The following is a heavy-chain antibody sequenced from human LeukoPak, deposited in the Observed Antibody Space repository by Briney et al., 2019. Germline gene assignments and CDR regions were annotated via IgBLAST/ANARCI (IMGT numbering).Heavy chain of an antibody. CDR2: INPNSGGT. D-gene: IGHD3-16*01. CDR3: ARARGGVLWGEQDWFDP. CDR1: GYTFTGYY. V-gene: IGHV1-2*02. J-gene: IGHJ5*02. Sequence: ASVKVSCKASGYTFTGYYMHWVRQAPGQGLEWMGWINPNSGGTNYAQKFQGRVTMTRDTSISTAYMELSRLRSDDTAVYYWARARGGVLWGEQDWFDPWGQGTLVTVSS.